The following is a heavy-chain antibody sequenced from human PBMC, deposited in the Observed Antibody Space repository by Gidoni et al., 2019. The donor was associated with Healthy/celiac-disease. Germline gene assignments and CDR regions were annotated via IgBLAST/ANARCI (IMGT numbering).Heavy chain of an antibody. J-gene: IGHJ5*02. Sequence: EVQLVQSGAAVKKPGQSRKISCKGSGYSFTSYWIGWVRQMHGKCLEWMGIIYPGDSDTRYSPSFQGQVTISADKSISTAYLQWSSLQASDTAMYYCARLPRGSSWPNWFDPWGQGTLVTVSS. CDR3: ARLPRGSSWPNWFDP. CDR2: IYPGDSDT. V-gene: IGHV5-51*01. CDR1: GYSFTSYW. D-gene: IGHD6-13*01.